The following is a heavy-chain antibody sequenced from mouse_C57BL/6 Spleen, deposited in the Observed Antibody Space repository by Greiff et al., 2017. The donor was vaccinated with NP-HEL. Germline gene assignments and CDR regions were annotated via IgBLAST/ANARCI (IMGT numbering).Heavy chain of an antibody. D-gene: IGHD1-1*01. CDR3: ANYYGSSYYAMDY. V-gene: IGHV1-26*01. Sequence: EVQLQQSGPELVKPGASVKISCKASGYTFTDYYMNWVKQSHGKSLEWIGDINPNNGGTSYNQKFKGKATLTVDKSSSTAYMELRSLTSEDSAVYYFANYYGSSYYAMDYWGQGTSVTVSS. CDR1: GYTFTDYY. CDR2: INPNNGGT. J-gene: IGHJ4*01.